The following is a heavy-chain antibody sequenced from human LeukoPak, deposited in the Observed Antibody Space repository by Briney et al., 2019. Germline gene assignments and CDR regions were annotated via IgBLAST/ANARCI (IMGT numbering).Heavy chain of an antibody. CDR2: VNRDGSET. V-gene: IGHV3-7*03. J-gene: IGHJ6*02. Sequence: GGSLRLSCAASGFALSSHWMTWVRQVPGRGPEWVANVNRDGSETYYLDSVKGRFTISKDNAKDSLYLQMNSLRAEDTALYHCARNNGMDVWGQGTTVIVSS. CDR1: GFALSSHW. CDR3: ARNNGMDV.